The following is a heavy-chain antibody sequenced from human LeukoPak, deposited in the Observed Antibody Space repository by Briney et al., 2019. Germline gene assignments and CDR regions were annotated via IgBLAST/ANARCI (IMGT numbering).Heavy chain of an antibody. CDR2: VNRDGSET. V-gene: IGHV3-7*03. J-gene: IGHJ6*02. Sequence: GGSLRLSCAASGFALSSHWMTWVRQVPGRGPEWVANVNRDGSETYYLDSVKGRFTISKDNAKDSLYLQMNSLRAEDTALYHCARNNGMDVWGQGTTVIVSS. CDR1: GFALSSHW. CDR3: ARNNGMDV.